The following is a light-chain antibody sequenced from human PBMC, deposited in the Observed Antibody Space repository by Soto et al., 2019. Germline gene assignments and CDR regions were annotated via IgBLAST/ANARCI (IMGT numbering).Light chain of an antibody. J-gene: IGKJ1*01. Sequence: ENVLTQSPGTLSLSQGERATLSCRASQSVSASQLAWYQQKPGQAPRLLIYGASTRATGIPARFSGSGSGTEFTLTISSLQSEDFAVYYCQQYNNWPRTFGQGTKVDI. V-gene: IGKV3-15*01. CDR2: GAS. CDR1: QSVSASQ. CDR3: QQYNNWPRT.